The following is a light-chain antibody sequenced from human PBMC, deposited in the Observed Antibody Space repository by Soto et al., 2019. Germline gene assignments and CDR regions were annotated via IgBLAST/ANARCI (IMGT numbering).Light chain of an antibody. Sequence: EIVMTQSPATLSVSPGERATLSCRASQSVVSKLAWYQQKPGQAPRLLIYGASTRATGIPARFSGSGSGTEFTLTISSLQSEDSAFHYCQEYYNWRRSTFGGGTKVEIK. V-gene: IGKV3-15*01. CDR2: GAS. J-gene: IGKJ4*01. CDR1: QSVVSK. CDR3: QEYYNWRRST.